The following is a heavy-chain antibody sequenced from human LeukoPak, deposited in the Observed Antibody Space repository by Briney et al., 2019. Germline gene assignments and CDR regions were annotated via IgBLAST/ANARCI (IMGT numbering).Heavy chain of an antibody. V-gene: IGHV3-7*03. D-gene: IGHD2-15*01. CDR2: IKQDGSEK. Sequence: PGGSLRLSCAASGFTFSNYWMSWVRQAPGKGLEWVANIKQDGSEKYYVDSVKGRFTISRDNAKNSLYLQMNSLRAEDTAVYYCATLSVVVVPAELNWGQGTLVTVSS. J-gene: IGHJ4*02. CDR1: GFTFSNYW. CDR3: ATLSVVVVPAELN.